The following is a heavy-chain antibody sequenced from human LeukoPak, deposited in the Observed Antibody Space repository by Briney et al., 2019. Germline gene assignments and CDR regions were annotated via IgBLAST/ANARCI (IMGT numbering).Heavy chain of an antibody. CDR1: GYTFTNYG. Sequence: ASVKVSCKASGYTFTNYGINWARQAPGQGLEWMGWINTNTGNPTYAQGFTGRSVFSLDTSVSTAYLQISSLKAEDTAVYYCAREPLALDYWGQGTLVTVSS. J-gene: IGHJ4*02. CDR3: AREPLALDY. V-gene: IGHV7-4-1*02. CDR2: INTNTGNP.